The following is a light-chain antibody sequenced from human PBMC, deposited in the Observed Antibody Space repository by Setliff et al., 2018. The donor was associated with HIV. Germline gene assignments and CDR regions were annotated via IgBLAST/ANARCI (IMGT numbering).Light chain of an antibody. Sequence: QSVLTQPASVSGSPGQAITISCTGTSDDIGRYYYVSWYQQLPGKAPKLIMYDVSHRPSGVSTRFSGSKSGNTASLTVSGLQAEDEADYYCASYAGDGVHDIYVFGTGTKVTVL. CDR1: SDDIGRYYY. V-gene: IGLV2-14*03. J-gene: IGLJ1*01. CDR2: DVS. CDR3: ASYAGDGVHDIYV.